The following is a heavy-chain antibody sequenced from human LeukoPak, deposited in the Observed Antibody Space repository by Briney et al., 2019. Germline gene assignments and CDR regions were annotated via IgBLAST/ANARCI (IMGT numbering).Heavy chain of an antibody. V-gene: IGHV4-61*02. CDR1: GDSISSGDYY. CDR2: ISSSGST. CDR3: XXXXYSYDSSGAFDI. D-gene: IGHD3-22*01. J-gene: IGHJ3*02. Sequence: SETLSLTCTVSGDSISSGDYYWSWIRQPAGKGLEWIGRISSSGSTNYNPSLKSRFTISVDTSKNQFSLKLSSVTAADTALYXXXXXXYSYDSSGAFDIWGQGTMVTVSS.